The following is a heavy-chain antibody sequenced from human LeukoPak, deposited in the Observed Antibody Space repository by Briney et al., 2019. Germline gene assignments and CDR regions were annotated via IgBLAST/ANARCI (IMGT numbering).Heavy chain of an antibody. D-gene: IGHD3-10*01. CDR1: GFTFSSYW. CDR2: INSDGSST. Sequence: GGSLRLSCAASGFTFSSYWMHWVRQAPGKGLVWVSRINSDGSSTSYADSVKGRFTISRDNAKNTLYLQMNSLRAEDTAVYYCARGGRAQIWFGELTYYYYYMDVWGKGPRSPSP. V-gene: IGHV3-74*01. J-gene: IGHJ6*03. CDR3: ARGGRAQIWFGELTYYYYYMDV.